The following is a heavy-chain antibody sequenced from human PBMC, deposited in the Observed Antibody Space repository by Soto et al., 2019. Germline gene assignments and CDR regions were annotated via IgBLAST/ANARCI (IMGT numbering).Heavy chain of an antibody. V-gene: IGHV4-34*01. Sequence: SETLSLTCAVYGGSFSGYYWSWIRQPPGKGLEWIGEISHSGTTNYNPSLKGRVTTSLDKSKRQFSLKVTSMTAADTAVYYCARRDDCSNGVCFMNYFDSWGQGILVTVSS. CDR1: GGSFSGYY. CDR3: ARRDDCSNGVCFMNYFDS. D-gene: IGHD2-8*01. J-gene: IGHJ4*02. CDR2: ISHSGTT.